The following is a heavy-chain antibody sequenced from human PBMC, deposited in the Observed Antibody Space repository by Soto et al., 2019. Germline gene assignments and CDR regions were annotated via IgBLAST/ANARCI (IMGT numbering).Heavy chain of an antibody. D-gene: IGHD2-8*01. J-gene: IGHJ6*02. CDR2: ISGYSGDT. V-gene: IGHV1-18*01. Sequence: ASVKVSCKASGYTFTRYGISWVRQAPGQGLEWMGWISGYSGDTNYAQKLQDRVSMTIDTSTGTAYMELRSLTSDDTAIYYCAKNGQPPYYYYGLDVWG. CDR3: AKNGQPPYYYYGLDV. CDR1: GYTFTRYG.